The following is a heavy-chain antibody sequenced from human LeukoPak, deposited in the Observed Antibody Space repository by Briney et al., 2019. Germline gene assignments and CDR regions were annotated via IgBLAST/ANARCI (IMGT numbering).Heavy chain of an antibody. V-gene: IGHV4-4*02. Sequence: SETLSLTCAVSGGSISSSNWWSWVRQPPGKGLEWIGEVYHSGSTNYNPSLKRRVTISVDESKNRFSLRLSSVTAADTAVYYCARVLGGSYADWYFDLWGRGTLVTVSS. J-gene: IGHJ2*01. CDR1: GGSISSSNW. CDR2: VYHSGST. CDR3: ARVLGGSYADWYFDL. D-gene: IGHD1-26*01.